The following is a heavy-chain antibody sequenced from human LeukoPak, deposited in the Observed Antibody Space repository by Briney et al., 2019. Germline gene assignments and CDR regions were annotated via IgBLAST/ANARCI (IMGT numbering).Heavy chain of an antibody. Sequence: PGGSLRLSCAASGFTFSSYSMNWVRQAPGKGLEWVSYISSSGSTIYYADSVKGRFTISRDNAKNSLYLQMNSLRAEDTAVYYCAQDLSYIGLDNWGQGTLVTVSS. CDR3: AQDLSYIGLDN. V-gene: IGHV3-48*04. J-gene: IGHJ4*02. CDR2: ISSSGSTI. D-gene: IGHD2-15*01. CDR1: GFTFSSYS.